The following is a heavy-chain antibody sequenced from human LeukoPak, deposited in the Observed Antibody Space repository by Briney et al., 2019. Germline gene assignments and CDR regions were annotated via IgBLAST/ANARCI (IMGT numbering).Heavy chain of an antibody. CDR2: IYYSGST. CDR1: GGSISSNY. CDR3: ARHGHHGDHDY. J-gene: IGHJ4*02. D-gene: IGHD2-21*02. V-gene: IGHV4-59*05. Sequence: SETLSLTCTVSGGSISSNYWSWIRQPPGKGLEWIGSIYYSGSTYYNPSLKSRVTISVDTSKNQFSLKLTSVTAADTAAYYCARHGHHGDHDYWGQGTRVTVSS.